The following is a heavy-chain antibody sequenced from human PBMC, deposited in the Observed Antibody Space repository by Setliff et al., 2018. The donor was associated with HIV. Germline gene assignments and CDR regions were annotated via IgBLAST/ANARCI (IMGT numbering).Heavy chain of an antibody. CDR2: IGRGGDT. V-gene: IGHV3-13*01. CDR1: GFTFSAYS. D-gene: IGHD4-4*01. J-gene: IGHJ3*02. Sequence: GGSLRLSCAASGFTFSAYSMHWVRQAPGKGLEWVSGIGRGGDTYYLGSVKGRFTISRENAKNSLYLQMNSLTAGDTAVYFCAGIGDYSISGVAFHIWGQGTMVTVSS. CDR3: AGIGDYSISGVAFHI.